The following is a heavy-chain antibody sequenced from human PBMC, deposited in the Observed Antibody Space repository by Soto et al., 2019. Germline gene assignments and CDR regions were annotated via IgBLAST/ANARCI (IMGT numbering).Heavy chain of an antibody. Sequence: GGSLRLSCAASGFTFFSYGMHWGRQAPGKGLEWVAVISYDGSNKYYADSVKGRFTISRDNSKNTLYLQMNSLRAEDTAVYYCAKDRAGDIYVAARSGLDYWGQGTLVTVSS. CDR2: ISYDGSNK. J-gene: IGHJ4*02. CDR1: GFTFFSYG. CDR3: AKDRAGDIYVAARSGLDY. V-gene: IGHV3-30*18. D-gene: IGHD3-3*01.